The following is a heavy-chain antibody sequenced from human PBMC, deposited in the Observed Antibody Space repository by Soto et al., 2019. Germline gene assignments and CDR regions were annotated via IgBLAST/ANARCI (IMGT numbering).Heavy chain of an antibody. CDR3: TTGAYYDFWSGYYPTPYYYYGMDV. D-gene: IGHD3-3*01. J-gene: IGHJ6*02. V-gene: IGHV3-15*01. CDR2: IKSKTDGGTT. CDR1: GFTFSNAW. Sequence: PVGSLRLSCAASGFTFSNAWMSWVRQAPVKVLEWVGRIKSKTDGGTTDYAAPVKGRFTISRDDSKNTLYLQMNSLKTEDTAVYYCTTGAYYDFWSGYYPTPYYYYGMDVWGQGTTVTVSS.